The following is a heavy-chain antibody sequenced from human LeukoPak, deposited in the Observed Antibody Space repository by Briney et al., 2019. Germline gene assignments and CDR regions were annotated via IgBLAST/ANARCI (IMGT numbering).Heavy chain of an antibody. D-gene: IGHD3-22*01. CDR3: ARSDDSSGYYDYFDY. V-gene: IGHV4-39*01. CDR2: IYYSEYT. Sequence: SETLSLTCTVSGGSISSNSYYWGWIRQSPGKGLEWIGTIYYSEYTYYSPSLKSRVTISRDTSKNQFSLELSPVTAADTAVYYCARSDDSSGYYDYFDYWGQGTLVTVSS. CDR1: GGSISSNSYY. J-gene: IGHJ4*02.